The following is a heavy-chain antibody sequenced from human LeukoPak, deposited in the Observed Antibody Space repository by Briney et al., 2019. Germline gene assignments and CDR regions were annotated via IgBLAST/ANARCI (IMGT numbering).Heavy chain of an antibody. CDR1: GFTVSSNY. CDR3: SRLRETTVTRDDSYYYMDV. D-gene: IGHD4-17*01. Sequence: GGSLRLSCAASGFTVSSNYISWLRQAPGKGLERVSVVYRGVSTYYADSVKGRFTISRDSSRNTLYLQMDSLRAEDTAVYYCSRLRETTVTRDDSYYYMDVWGKGTTVTVSS. CDR2: VYRGVST. J-gene: IGHJ6*03. V-gene: IGHV3-53*01.